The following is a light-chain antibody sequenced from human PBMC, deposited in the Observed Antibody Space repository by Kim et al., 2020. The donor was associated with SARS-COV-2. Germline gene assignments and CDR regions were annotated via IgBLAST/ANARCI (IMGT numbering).Light chain of an antibody. CDR2: GKN. J-gene: IGLJ3*02. CDR1: SLRSYY. Sequence: SSELTQDPAVSVALGQTVRITCQGDSLRSYYASWYQQKPGQAPVRVIYGKNNRPSGIPDRFSGSSSGNTASLTITGAQAEDEAEYYCNSWDSSGNHWVFGGGTQLTVL. CDR3: NSWDSSGNHWV. V-gene: IGLV3-19*02.